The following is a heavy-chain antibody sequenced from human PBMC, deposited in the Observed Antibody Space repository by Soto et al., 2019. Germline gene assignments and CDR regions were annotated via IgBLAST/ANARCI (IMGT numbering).Heavy chain of an antibody. Sequence: TSETLSLTCTVSGGSVSSGNYYWSWIRQPPGKGLEWIGFIYYTGTTSYNHSLKSRVTISLDTSKNQFSLKLASVTAADTAVYYCACALYCSGGSCSFDPWGQGTPVTVSS. CDR1: GGSVSSGNYY. CDR2: IYYTGTT. D-gene: IGHD2-15*01. V-gene: IGHV4-61*01. J-gene: IGHJ5*02. CDR3: ACALYCSGGSCSFDP.